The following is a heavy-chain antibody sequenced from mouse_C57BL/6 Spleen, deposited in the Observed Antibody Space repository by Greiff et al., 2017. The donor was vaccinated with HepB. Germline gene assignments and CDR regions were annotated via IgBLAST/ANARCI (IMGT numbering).Heavy chain of an antibody. V-gene: IGHV1-80*01. CDR1: GYAFSSYW. D-gene: IGHD2-4*01. CDR3: ARGDYYDSFDY. Sequence: VKLQESGAELVKPGASVKISCKASGYAFSSYWMNWVKQRPGKGLEWIGQIYPGDGDTNYNGKFKGKATLTADKSSSTAYMQLSSLTSEDSAVYFCARGDYYDSFDYWGQGTTLTVSS. CDR2: IYPGDGDT. J-gene: IGHJ2*01.